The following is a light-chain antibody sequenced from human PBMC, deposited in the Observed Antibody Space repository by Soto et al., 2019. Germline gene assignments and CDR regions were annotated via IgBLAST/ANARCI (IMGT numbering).Light chain of an antibody. J-gene: IGLJ3*02. CDR3: CSYTATFSV. Sequence: QSVLTQPASVSGSPGQSIAISCIGSDFGTYNLLSWYQQHPGKAPKLIIYEGTKRPSGVSDRFSGSKSGNTASLTASGLQAEDEADYFCCSYTATFSVFGGGTQLTVL. CDR1: DFGTYNL. V-gene: IGLV2-23*01. CDR2: EGT.